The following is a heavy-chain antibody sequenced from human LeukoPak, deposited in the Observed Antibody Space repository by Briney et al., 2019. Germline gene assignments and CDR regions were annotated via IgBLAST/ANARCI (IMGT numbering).Heavy chain of an antibody. Sequence: ASVKVSCKASGYTFTNYGISWVRQAPGQGLEWMGWISIYNGNTDYAQKLRGRVTMTTDTSTSTAYMELRSLRSDDTAVYYCARITYDFWSGYYMPDDHWGQGTLVTVSS. CDR2: ISIYNGNT. V-gene: IGHV1-18*01. J-gene: IGHJ5*02. D-gene: IGHD3-3*01. CDR1: GYTFTNYG. CDR3: ARITYDFWSGYYMPDDH.